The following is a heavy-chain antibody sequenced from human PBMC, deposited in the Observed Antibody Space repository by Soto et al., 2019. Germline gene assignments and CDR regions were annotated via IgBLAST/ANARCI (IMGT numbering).Heavy chain of an antibody. V-gene: IGHV3-23*01. CDR1: GFTFSSYA. J-gene: IGHJ4*02. CDR3: AKALSLGPLGYCSGGSCYRPFDY. Sequence: GGSLRLSCAASGFTFSSYAMSWVRQAPGKGLEWVSAISGSGGSTYYADSVKGRFTISRDNSKNTLYLQMNSLRAEDTAVYYCAKALSLGPLGYCSGGSCYRPFDYWGQGTLVTVSS. CDR2: ISGSGGST. D-gene: IGHD2-15*01.